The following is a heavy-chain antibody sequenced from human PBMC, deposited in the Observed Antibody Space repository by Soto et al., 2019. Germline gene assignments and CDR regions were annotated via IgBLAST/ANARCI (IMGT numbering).Heavy chain of an antibody. J-gene: IGHJ5*02. V-gene: IGHV4-31*03. CDR1: GGSISSGGYY. D-gene: IGHD3-16*01. CDR3: ARRWKVGGWFDP. Sequence: VQLQESGPGLVKPSQTLSLTCTVSGGSISSGGYYWSWIRQHPGKGLEWIGYIYYSGSTYYNPSLKSRVTISVDTSKNQFSLKLSSVTAADTAVYYCARRWKVGGWFDPWGQGTLVTVSS. CDR2: IYYSGST.